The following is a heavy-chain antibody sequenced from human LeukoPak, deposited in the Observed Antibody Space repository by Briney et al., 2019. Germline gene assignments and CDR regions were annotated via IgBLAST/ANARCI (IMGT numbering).Heavy chain of an antibody. D-gene: IGHD2-8*01. CDR3: ATGTQYCTNGVCYGKGDYYYYMDV. Sequence: PGGSLRLSCAASGFTFSSYEMNWVRQAPGKGLEWVSYISSSGSTIYYADSVKGRFTISRDNAKNSLYLQMNSLRAEDTAVYYCATGTQYCTNGVCYGKGDYYYYMDVWGKGTTVTVSS. J-gene: IGHJ6*03. V-gene: IGHV3-48*03. CDR2: ISSSGSTI. CDR1: GFTFSSYE.